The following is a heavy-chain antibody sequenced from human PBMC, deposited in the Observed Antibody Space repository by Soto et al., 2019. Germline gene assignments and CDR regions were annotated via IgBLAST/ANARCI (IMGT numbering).Heavy chain of an antibody. Sequence: SETLSLTCAVSGGSISSGGYSWSWIRQPPGKGLEWIGYIYHSGSTYYNPSLKSRVTISVGRSKNQFSLKLSSVTAADTAVYYCASYLLFRPYYYGSGSSYYFDYWGQGTLVTVSS. CDR3: ASYLLFRPYYYGSGSSYYFDY. V-gene: IGHV4-30-2*01. CDR2: IYHSGST. CDR1: GGSISSGGYS. D-gene: IGHD3-10*01. J-gene: IGHJ4*02.